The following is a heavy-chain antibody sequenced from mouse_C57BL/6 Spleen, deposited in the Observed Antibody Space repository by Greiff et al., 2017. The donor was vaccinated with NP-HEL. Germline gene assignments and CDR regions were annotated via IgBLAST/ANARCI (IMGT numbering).Heavy chain of an antibody. V-gene: IGHV1-26*01. Sequence: EVQLQQSGPELVKPGASVTISCKASGYTFTDYYMTWVKQSHGKSLEWIGDINPNNGGTRYNQKFKGPATLTVDKSSSTAYMELRSLTSEDSAVYYCARVDYGSSLYYAMDYWGQGTSVTVSS. D-gene: IGHD1-1*01. CDR1: GYTFTDYY. J-gene: IGHJ4*01. CDR2: INPNNGGT. CDR3: ARVDYGSSLYYAMDY.